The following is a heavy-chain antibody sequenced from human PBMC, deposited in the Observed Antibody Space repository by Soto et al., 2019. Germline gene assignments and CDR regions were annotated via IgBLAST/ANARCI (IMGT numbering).Heavy chain of an antibody. Sequence: QVQLVQSGAEVKKPGSSVKVSCKASGGTFSSYAISWVRQAPGQGLEWMGGIIPIFGTANYAQKFQGRVTITEDESTSTAYMELSSLRSEDTAVYYCERDCSGGSCYSAVGFNYWGQGTLVTVSS. CDR2: IIPIFGTA. D-gene: IGHD2-15*01. CDR3: ERDCSGGSCYSAVGFNY. V-gene: IGHV1-69*01. CDR1: GGTFSSYA. J-gene: IGHJ4*02.